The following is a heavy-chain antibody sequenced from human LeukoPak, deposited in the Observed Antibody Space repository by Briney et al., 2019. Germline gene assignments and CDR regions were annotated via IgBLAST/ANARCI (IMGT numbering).Heavy chain of an antibody. Sequence: ASVKVSCKASGYTFTSYYMHWVRQAPGQGLEWMGIINPSGGSTSYAQKFQGRVTMTRDMSTSTVYMELGSLRSEDTAVYYCARAVSGLGYCSGGSCYFDYWGQGTLVTVSS. CDR2: INPSGGST. J-gene: IGHJ4*02. CDR1: GYTFTSYY. CDR3: ARAVSGLGYCSGGSCYFDY. D-gene: IGHD2-15*01. V-gene: IGHV1-46*01.